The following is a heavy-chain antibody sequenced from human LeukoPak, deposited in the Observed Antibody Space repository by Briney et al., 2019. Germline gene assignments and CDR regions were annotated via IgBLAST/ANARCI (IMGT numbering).Heavy chain of an antibody. D-gene: IGHD3-10*02. CDR1: GYTFTSYG. CDR3: ARDLPRVGYYVRSRFDP. J-gene: IGHJ5*02. V-gene: IGHV1-18*01. CDR2: ISAYNGNT. Sequence: ASVKVSCKASGYTFTSYGISWVRQAPGQGLEWMGWISAYNGNTNYAQKLQGRVIMTTDTSTSTAYMELRSLRSDDTAVYYCARDLPRVGYYVRSRFDPWGQGTLVTVSS.